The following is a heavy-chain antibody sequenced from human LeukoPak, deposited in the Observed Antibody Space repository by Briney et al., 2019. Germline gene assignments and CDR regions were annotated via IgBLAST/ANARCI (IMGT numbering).Heavy chain of an antibody. D-gene: IGHD4-17*01. Sequence: SETLSLTCTVSGGSISSYYWSWIRQPPGKGLEWIGYIYYSGSTNYNPSLKSRVTISVDTSKNQFSLKLSSVTAADTAVYYCARGPPTTVTSNWFDPWGQGTLVTVSS. V-gene: IGHV4-59*01. CDR3: ARGPPTTVTSNWFDP. J-gene: IGHJ5*02. CDR2: IYYSGST. CDR1: GGSISSYY.